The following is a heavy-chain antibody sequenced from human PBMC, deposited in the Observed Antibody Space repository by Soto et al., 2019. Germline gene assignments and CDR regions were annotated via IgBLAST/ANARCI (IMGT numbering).Heavy chain of an antibody. CDR2: ISYDGSNR. CDR3: VREATALSKFGMDV. J-gene: IGHJ6*02. CDR1: GFTFSTYG. Sequence: LRLSCAASGFTFSTYGMHWVRQAPGKGLEWVALISYDGSNRNSADSVKGRFTISRDNSKNTLYLQMNSLSAEDTAVYYCVREATALSKFGMDVWGQGTTVTVSS. D-gene: IGHD2-21*02. V-gene: IGHV3-30*03.